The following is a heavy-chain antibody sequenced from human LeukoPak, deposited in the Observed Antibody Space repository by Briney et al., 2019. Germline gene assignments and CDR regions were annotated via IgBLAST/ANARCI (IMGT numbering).Heavy chain of an antibody. CDR2: ISSSSSTI. CDR3: ARAHGDYYDRSGYY. CDR1: GFTFSSYS. Sequence: GGSLRLFCAASGFTFSSYSMNWVRQAPGKGLEWVSYISSSSSTIYYADSVKGRFTISRDNAKNSLYLQMNSLRAEDTAVYYCARAHGDYYDRSGYYWGQGTLVTVSS. J-gene: IGHJ4*02. V-gene: IGHV3-48*01. D-gene: IGHD3-22*01.